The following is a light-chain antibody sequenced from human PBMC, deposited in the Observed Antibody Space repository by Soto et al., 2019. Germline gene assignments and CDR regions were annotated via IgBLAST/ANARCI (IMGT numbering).Light chain of an antibody. V-gene: IGKV1-12*01. CDR1: QGISSW. CDR3: QQYNSFWT. CDR2: AAS. J-gene: IGKJ1*01. Sequence: IQMPQSPSSVSASVGDRVTITCRASQGISSWLAWYQRKPGKAPKLLIYAASSLQSGVPSRFSASGSGTYFTLTISNLQPDDSATYYCQQYNSFWTFGQRTMVDI.